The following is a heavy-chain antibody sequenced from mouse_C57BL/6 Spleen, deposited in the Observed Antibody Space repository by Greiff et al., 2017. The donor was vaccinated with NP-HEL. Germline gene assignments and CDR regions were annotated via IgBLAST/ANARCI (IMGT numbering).Heavy chain of an antibody. CDR3: ARSGNNIYYYGSSPFAY. Sequence: QVQLKQPGAELVKPGASVKLSCKASGYTFTSYWMHWVKQRPGRGLEWIGRIDPNSGGTKYNEKFKSKATLTVDKPSSTAYMQLSSLTSEDSAVYYCARSGNNIYYYGSSPFAYWGQGTLVTVSA. D-gene: IGHD1-1*01. CDR2: IDPNSGGT. CDR1: GYTFTSYW. J-gene: IGHJ3*01. V-gene: IGHV1-72*01.